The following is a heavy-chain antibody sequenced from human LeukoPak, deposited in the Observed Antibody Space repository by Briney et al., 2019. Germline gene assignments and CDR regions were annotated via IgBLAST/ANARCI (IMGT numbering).Heavy chain of an antibody. D-gene: IGHD2/OR15-2a*01. CDR3: ARDNMSHWFDP. CDR2: SYYNGNT. Sequence: TSETLSLTCTVSGGSISSYYWSWIRQPPGKGLEWIGFSYYNGNTNYNPSLKSQVTISVDMSKNQFSLSLRSVTAADTAVYYCARDNMSHWFDPWGQGTLVTVSS. V-gene: IGHV4-59*01. J-gene: IGHJ5*02. CDR1: GGSISSYY.